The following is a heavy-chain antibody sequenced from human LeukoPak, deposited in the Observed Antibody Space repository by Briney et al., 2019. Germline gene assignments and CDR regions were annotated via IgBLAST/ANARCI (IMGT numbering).Heavy chain of an antibody. CDR3: ARRGPTDTVLIPEPLPQFDY. V-gene: IGHV4-4*02. CDR2: IYHSGST. D-gene: IGHD2-8*01. Sequence: PSETLSLTCAVSGGSISSSYWWTWVRQPPGKGLEWIGEIYHSGSTNYNPSLKSRLTISVDKSKNQFSLKLSSVTAAETAVYHCARRGPTDTVLIPEPLPQFDYWGQGTLVTVSS. J-gene: IGHJ4*02. CDR1: GGSISSSYW.